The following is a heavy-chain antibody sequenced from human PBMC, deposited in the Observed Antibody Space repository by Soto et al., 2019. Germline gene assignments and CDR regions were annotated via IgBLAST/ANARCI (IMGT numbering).Heavy chain of an antibody. CDR2: IFHNGNT. J-gene: IGHJ3*01. Sequence: QVQLLASGPGLVKPSETLSLTCTVSGNSISDYYWSWIRQPPGKGLEWIGYIFHNGNTNYNPSLKRRVTTSVDTSKIQFSLRLSSVTAADTALYYCARDVGGTVTLEAAFDFGGQGTMVTVS. CDR3: ARDVGGTVTLEAAFDF. V-gene: IGHV4-59*01. D-gene: IGHD4-17*01. CDR1: GNSISDYY.